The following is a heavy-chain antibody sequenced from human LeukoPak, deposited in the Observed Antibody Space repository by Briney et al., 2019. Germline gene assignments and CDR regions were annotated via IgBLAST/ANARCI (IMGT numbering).Heavy chain of an antibody. J-gene: IGHJ3*02. CDR1: GGSIRSGDQY. Sequence: SETLSFTCTVSGGSIRSGDQYWRWIRQPPGRSLEWIAYIYYSGSTYYNPSLKSRVIISLDTSENQFSLKLSSVTAADTAVYYCARPSRWPPEKGDGFDIWGQGTMVTLSS. D-gene: IGHD5-24*01. CDR2: IYYSGST. CDR3: ARPSRWPPEKGDGFDI. V-gene: IGHV4-30-4*01.